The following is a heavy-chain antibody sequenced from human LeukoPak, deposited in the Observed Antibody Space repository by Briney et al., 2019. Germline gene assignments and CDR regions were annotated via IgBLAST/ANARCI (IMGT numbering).Heavy chain of an antibody. Sequence: PGGSLRLSCVASGVPLSNYAMSWARQAPGKGLEWVSGIGSSGSGGNTYYADSVKGRFTISRDSSRNTLFLHMNTLRAEDTAIYYCAKDRTVGASYWYFDLWGRGTLVTVSS. V-gene: IGHV3-23*01. CDR1: GVPLSNYA. CDR2: IGSSGSGGNT. D-gene: IGHD1-26*01. J-gene: IGHJ2*01. CDR3: AKDRTVGASYWYFDL.